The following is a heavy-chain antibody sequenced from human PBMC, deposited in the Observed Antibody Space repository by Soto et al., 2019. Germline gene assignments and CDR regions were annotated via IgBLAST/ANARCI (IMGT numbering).Heavy chain of an antibody. Sequence: GESLKISCEGSGYSFTSYWIGWVRQMPGKGLEWMGITYPGDSDTRYSPSFQGQVTISADKSISTAYLQWSSLKASDTAMYYCARHDKGSYIVPYGMDVWGQGTTVTVSS. CDR1: GYSFTSYW. CDR3: ARHDKGSYIVPYGMDV. CDR2: TYPGDSDT. V-gene: IGHV5-51*01. J-gene: IGHJ6*02. D-gene: IGHD1-26*01.